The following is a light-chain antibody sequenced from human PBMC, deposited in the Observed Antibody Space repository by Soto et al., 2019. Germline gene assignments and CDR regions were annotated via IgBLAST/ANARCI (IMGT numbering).Light chain of an antibody. J-gene: IGKJ1*01. CDR3: QSNYILSWT. Sequence: DIQVTQSPPSLSASVGDRVTITCRASQYIGNYLNWYQHKPGKAPQLLIYSASTLHIGVPSRFSGSESGTDFTLTISTLHPDDFASYYCQSNYILSWTFGQGTKVE. V-gene: IGKV1-39*01. CDR2: SAS. CDR1: QYIGNY.